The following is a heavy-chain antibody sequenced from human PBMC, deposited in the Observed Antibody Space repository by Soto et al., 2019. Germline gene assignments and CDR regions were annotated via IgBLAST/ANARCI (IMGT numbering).Heavy chain of an antibody. V-gene: IGHV1-3*01. CDR2: INAGNGNT. Sequence: ASVKVSCKASGYTFTSYAMHWVRQAPGQRLEWMGWINAGNGNTKYSQKFQGRVTITRDTSASTAYMELSSLRSEDTAVYYCARDYNYYGSGSSNYYYYYYMDVWGKGTTVTVSS. D-gene: IGHD3-10*01. CDR1: GYTFTSYA. CDR3: ARDYNYYGSGSSNYYYYYYMDV. J-gene: IGHJ6*03.